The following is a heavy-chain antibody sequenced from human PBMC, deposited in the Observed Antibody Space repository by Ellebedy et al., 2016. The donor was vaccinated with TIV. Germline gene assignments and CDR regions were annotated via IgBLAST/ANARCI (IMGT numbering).Heavy chain of an antibody. V-gene: IGHV4-59*08. CDR1: GGSISNYY. CDR3: ARCLGGRWGMDV. J-gene: IGHJ6*02. CDR2: IYFSGST. Sequence: MPSETLSLTCTVSGGSISNYYWSWIRQPPGKGLAWIGYIYFSGSTNYNPSLKSRVTISVDTSKNQFSLRLSSVTAADTAVYYCARCLGGRWGMDVWGQGTTVTVSS. D-gene: IGHD3-16*01.